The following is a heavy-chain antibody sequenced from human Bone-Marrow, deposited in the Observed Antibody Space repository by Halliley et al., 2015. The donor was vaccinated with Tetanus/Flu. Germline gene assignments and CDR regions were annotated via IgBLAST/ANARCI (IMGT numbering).Heavy chain of an antibody. J-gene: IGHJ5*02. D-gene: IGHD3-22*01. CDR2: ISDDNPPI. CDR3: ARDMDSENSGFLGP. V-gene: IGHV3-21*06. Sequence: STISDDNPPIYYADSVKGRFTISRDNANDSLFLQMNSLRAEDSAVYFCARDMDSENSGFLGPWGQGTLVTVSS.